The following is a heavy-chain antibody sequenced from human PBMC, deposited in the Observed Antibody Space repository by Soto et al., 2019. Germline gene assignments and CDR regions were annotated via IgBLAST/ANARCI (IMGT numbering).Heavy chain of an antibody. D-gene: IGHD3-10*01. CDR3: ARMGEGSYYMDYYYYYGMDV. Sequence: QVQLQESGPGLVKPSGTLSLTCAVSGGSISSSNWWSWVRQPPGKGLEWIGEIYHSGSTNYNPSHKGRFTITVDTSENQFSLKLSSLTAADTAVYYCARMGEGSYYMDYYYYYGMDVWGQGTTVTVSS. J-gene: IGHJ6*02. V-gene: IGHV4-4*02. CDR1: GGSISSSNW. CDR2: IYHSGST.